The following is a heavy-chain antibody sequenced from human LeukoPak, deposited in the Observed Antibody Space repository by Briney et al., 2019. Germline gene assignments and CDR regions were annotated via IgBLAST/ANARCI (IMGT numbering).Heavy chain of an antibody. CDR3: ARDWGTSSLYLVS. CDR1: GFTFSSNG. Sequence: PGGSLRLSCAASGFTFSSNGMHWVRQAPGKGLECVAFIQNDGNNKKYTDSVKGRFTISRDNSKNTLYLQMNSLRSGDTAVYYCARDWGTSSLYLVSWGQETLVTVSS. CDR2: IQNDGNNK. J-gene: IGHJ4*02. D-gene: IGHD3-16*01. V-gene: IGHV3-30*02.